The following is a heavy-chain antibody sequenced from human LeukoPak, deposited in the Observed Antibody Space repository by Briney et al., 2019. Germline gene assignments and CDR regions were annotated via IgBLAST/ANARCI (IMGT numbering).Heavy chain of an antibody. D-gene: IGHD5-18*01. V-gene: IGHV4-39*07. CDR3: ARDYQGGYGDKTVDY. CDR1: GGSSSSNTYY. CDR2: IYYSGST. Sequence: SETLSLTCTVSGGSSSSNTYYWGWIRQPPGKGLEWIGSIYYSGSTYYNPSLKSRVTIPVDTSKNQFSLKLSSVTAADTAVYYCARDYQGGYGDKTVDYWGQGTLVTVSS. J-gene: IGHJ4*02.